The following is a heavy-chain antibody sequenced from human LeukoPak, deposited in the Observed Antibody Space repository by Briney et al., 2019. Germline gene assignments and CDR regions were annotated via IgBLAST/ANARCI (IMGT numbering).Heavy chain of an antibody. D-gene: IGHD6-19*01. V-gene: IGHV3-7*01. CDR2: IKQDGSEK. CDR1: GFTFSSYW. CDR3: ARVGPDNSGSIDY. Sequence: PGGSLRLSCTASGFTFSSYWMSWVRQAPGKGLEWVANIKQDGSEKYYVDYVKGRFTISRDNAKNSLSLQMNSLRAEDTAMYYCARVGPDNSGSIDYWGQGTRVTVSS. J-gene: IGHJ4*02.